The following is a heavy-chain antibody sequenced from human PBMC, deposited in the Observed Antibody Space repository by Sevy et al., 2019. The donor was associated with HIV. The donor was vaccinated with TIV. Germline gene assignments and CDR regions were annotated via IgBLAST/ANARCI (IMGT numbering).Heavy chain of an antibody. CDR3: AGQVGDTVMAILDN. CDR2: IRSKGNSFAT. Sequence: GGSLRLSCAASGFAFRGSAIHWVRQASGKGLEWIGRIRSKGNSFATDYVPSVKGRFTISRDDSKKTAYLEMSSLKIDDAAVYYCAGQVGDTVMAILDNWGQGTLVTVSS. CDR1: GFAFRGSA. J-gene: IGHJ4*02. D-gene: IGHD1-26*01. V-gene: IGHV3-73*01.